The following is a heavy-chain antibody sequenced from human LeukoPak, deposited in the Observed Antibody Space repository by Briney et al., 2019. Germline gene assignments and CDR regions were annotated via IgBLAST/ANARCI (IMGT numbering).Heavy chain of an antibody. V-gene: IGHV3-48*03. J-gene: IGHJ4*02. D-gene: IGHD3-22*01. CDR2: ISSSGSTI. Sequence: GGALRLSCAASGFTFSSYERNRVRQAPGKGLEWVSYISSSGSTIYYADSVKGRFTISRDNAKHSLYLQMNSLRAEDTAVYYCARSYDSSGYSYYFDYWGQGTLVTVSS. CDR1: GFTFSSYE. CDR3: ARSYDSSGYSYYFDY.